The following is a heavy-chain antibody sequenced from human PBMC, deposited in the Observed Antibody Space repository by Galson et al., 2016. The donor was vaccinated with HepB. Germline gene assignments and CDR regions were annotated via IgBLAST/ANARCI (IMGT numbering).Heavy chain of an antibody. Sequence: CAISGDSVSSNSATWNWIRLSPLRGLEWLGRTYYRSKWYSDYALSVKSRITINADTSKSQFSLQLNSVTPEDTAVYHCARRTGNGFDVWGQGTTVTVSS. CDR3: ARRTGNGFDV. CDR2: TYYRSKWYS. CDR1: GDSVSSNSAT. J-gene: IGHJ6*02. D-gene: IGHD1-1*01. V-gene: IGHV6-1*01.